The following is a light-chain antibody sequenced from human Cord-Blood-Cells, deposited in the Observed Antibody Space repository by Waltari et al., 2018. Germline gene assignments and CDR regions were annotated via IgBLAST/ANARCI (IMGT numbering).Light chain of an antibody. J-gene: IGLJ3*02. CDR2: KDS. Sequence: SYELTQPPSVSVSPGQTARITCSGDALPKQYAYWYQQKPGQAPVLVIYKDSERPPGIPGRFSGSSSGTTVTLTISGVQAEDEADYYCQSADSSGTYPVVFGGGTKLTVL. CDR1: ALPKQY. CDR3: QSADSSGTYPVV. V-gene: IGLV3-25*03.